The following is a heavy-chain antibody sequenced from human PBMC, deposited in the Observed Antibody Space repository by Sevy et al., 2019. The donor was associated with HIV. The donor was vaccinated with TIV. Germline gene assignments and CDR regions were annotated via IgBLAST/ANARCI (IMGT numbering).Heavy chain of an antibody. CDR3: ARDRSSGSYYYYYYMDV. V-gene: IGHV1-18*04. Sequence: ASVKVSCKASGYTFTSYGISWVRQAPGQGLEWMGWISAYNGNTNYAQKLQGRVTMTTDTSTSTAYMELRSLRSDDTAMYYCARDRSSGSYYYYYYMDVWGKGTTVTVSS. CDR2: ISAYNGNT. D-gene: IGHD6-19*01. J-gene: IGHJ6*03. CDR1: GYTFTSYG.